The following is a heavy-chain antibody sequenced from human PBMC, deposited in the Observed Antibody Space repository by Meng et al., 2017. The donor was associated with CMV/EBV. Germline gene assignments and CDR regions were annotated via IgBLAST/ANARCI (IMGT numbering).Heavy chain of an antibody. V-gene: IGHV3-23*01. CDR3: ARGVLGYCSSTSCYRGDY. J-gene: IGHJ4*02. D-gene: IGHD2-2*01. CDR2: ISGSGGST. CDR1: GFTFSSYA. Sequence: GGSLRLSCAASGFTFSSYAMSWVRQAPGKGLEWVSAISGSGGSTYYADSVKGRFTISRDNSKNTLYLQMNSLRVEGTAVYYCARGVLGYCSSTSCYRGDYWGQGTLVTVSS.